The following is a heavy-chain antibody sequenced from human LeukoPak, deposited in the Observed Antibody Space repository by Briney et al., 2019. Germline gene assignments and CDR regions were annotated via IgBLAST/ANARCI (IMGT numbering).Heavy chain of an antibody. CDR2: IGGSESGT. CDR3: VKQWSLAAAGTFDF. CDR1: GFTFSSYA. J-gene: IGHJ4*02. D-gene: IGHD6-13*01. V-gene: IGHV3-23*01. Sequence: PGGSLRLSCAASGFTFSSYAMSWVRQAPGKGLEWVSAIGGSESGTFYRDSVKGRFTISRDNSNNRLYLQMSSLRAEDTAVYYCVKQWSLAAAGTFDFWGQGTLVTVSS.